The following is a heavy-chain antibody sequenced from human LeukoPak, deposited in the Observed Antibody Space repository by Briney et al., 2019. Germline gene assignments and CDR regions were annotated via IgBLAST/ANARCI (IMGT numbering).Heavy chain of an antibody. J-gene: IGHJ3*02. CDR3: ATFYGGNSRGAFDI. D-gene: IGHD4-23*01. Sequence: GGSLRLSCAASGFTVISTYMGWVRQAPGKGLEWGSIIYSGGATYYAASVKGRFTISRDNSKNTLYLQMNSLRAEDTAVYYCATFYGGNSRGAFDIWGQGTMVTVSS. V-gene: IGHV3-53*01. CDR2: IYSGGAT. CDR1: GFTVISTY.